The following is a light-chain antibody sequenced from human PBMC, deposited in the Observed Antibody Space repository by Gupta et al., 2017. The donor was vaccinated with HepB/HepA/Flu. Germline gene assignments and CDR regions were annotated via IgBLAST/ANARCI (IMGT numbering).Light chain of an antibody. CDR3: RRAIDWPWT. J-gene: IGKJ1*01. CDR1: RSLVHSDGNTY. CDR2: KGS. V-gene: IGKV2-30*02. Sequence: DVVMTQSPLFLPVTLGQPASISCRSSRSLVHSDGNTYLNWFQQRPGQSPRRLIYKGSDRDSGVPDRFSGSASGTDFTLKISMVDAEDVGVYYCRRAIDWPWTFGQGTRLEMK.